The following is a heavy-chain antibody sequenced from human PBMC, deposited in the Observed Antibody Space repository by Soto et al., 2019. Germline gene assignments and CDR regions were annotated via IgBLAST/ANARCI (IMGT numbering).Heavy chain of an antibody. CDR2: IYPGDSDT. CDR1: GYSFTSYW. CDR3: ARQGLAVTIDY. D-gene: IGHD4-17*01. Sequence: GESLKISCKASGYSFTSYWIAWVRQMPGKGLEWMGIIYPGDSDTRYSPSFQGQVTISADKSIGTAYLQWSGLKASDTAIYYCARQGLAVTIDYWGQGTLVTGSS. V-gene: IGHV5-51*01. J-gene: IGHJ4*02.